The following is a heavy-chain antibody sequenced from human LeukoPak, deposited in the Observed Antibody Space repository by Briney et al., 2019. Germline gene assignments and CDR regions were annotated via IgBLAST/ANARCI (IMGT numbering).Heavy chain of an antibody. D-gene: IGHD3-10*01. Sequence: GGSLRLSCAASGFTFSKYNMNWVRQAPGKGLEWVSYISSSSGDIYYADSVKGRFTISRDNAKNSLYLQMNSLRADDTAVYYCAGDYYGAGSYPFDYWGQGTLVTVFS. CDR2: ISSSSGDI. V-gene: IGHV3-48*01. CDR1: GFTFSKYN. CDR3: AGDYYGAGSYPFDY. J-gene: IGHJ4*02.